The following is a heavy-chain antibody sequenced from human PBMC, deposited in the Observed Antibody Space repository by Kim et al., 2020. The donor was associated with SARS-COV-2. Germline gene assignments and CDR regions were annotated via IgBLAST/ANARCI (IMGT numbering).Heavy chain of an antibody. J-gene: IGHJ6*02. Sequence: LKSRVTISVDTSKNQFSLKLSSVTAADTAVYYCARRQVRGVIYYYYGMDVWGQGTTVTVSS. D-gene: IGHD3-10*01. CDR3: ARRQVRGVIYYYYGMDV. V-gene: IGHV4-39*01.